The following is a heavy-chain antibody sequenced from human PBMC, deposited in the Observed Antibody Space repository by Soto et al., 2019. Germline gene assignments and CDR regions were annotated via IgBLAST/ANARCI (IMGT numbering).Heavy chain of an antibody. CDR1: GGSFSGYY. V-gene: IGHV4-34*01. Sequence: PSETLSLACAVYGGSFSGYYWSWIRQPPGKGLEWIGEINHSGSTNYNPSLKSRVTISVDTSKNQFSLKLSSVTAADTAVYYCGRGPLKQQPGGPWFDPWGQGTLVTVSS. CDR3: GRGPLKQQPGGPWFDP. D-gene: IGHD6-13*01. CDR2: INHSGST. J-gene: IGHJ5*02.